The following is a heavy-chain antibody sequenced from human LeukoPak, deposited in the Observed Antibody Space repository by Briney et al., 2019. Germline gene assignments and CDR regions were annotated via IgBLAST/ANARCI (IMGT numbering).Heavy chain of an antibody. D-gene: IGHD2-15*01. Sequence: ASVKVSCKASGYSFTGYFILWMRQAPGQGLEWLGWINPHSGSTNYAPKFQGRVTSTRDTSINTVYLEVTSLRPDDTAIYYCARRGLAASSDSWGQGTLVTV. CDR1: GYSFTGYF. CDR3: ARRGLAASSDS. J-gene: IGHJ4*02. V-gene: IGHV1-2*02. CDR2: INPHSGST.